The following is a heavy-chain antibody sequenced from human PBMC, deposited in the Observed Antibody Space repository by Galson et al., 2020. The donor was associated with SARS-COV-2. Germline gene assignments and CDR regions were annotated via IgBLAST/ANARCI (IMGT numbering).Heavy chain of an antibody. CDR2: INHSGST. V-gene: IGHV4-34*01. CDR1: GGSFSGYY. CDR3: ARSVKHYYVSSADYDF. J-gene: IGHJ4*02. Sequence: SETLSLTCAVYGGSFSGYYWSWIRQPPGKGLEWIGKINHSGSTNYNPSLKSRVTISVDTSKSQFSLKLSSVTAADTALDYCARSVKHYYVSSADYDFWGQGTLVTVSS. D-gene: IGHD3-22*01.